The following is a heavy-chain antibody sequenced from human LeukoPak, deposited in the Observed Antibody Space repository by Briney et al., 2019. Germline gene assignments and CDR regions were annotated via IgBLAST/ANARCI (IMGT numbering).Heavy chain of an antibody. CDR2: VHLSGAS. D-gene: IGHD1-26*01. J-gene: IGHJ4*02. CDR1: GFTFSGYAM. Sequence: GSLRLSCAASGFTFSGYAMSWVRQPPGKGLEWIGEVHLSGASSYNPSLKSRVSMSIDKSRNQLSLELTSVTAADTAIYYCARESGAFSPFGFWGQGTLVTVSS. V-gene: IGHV4-4*02. CDR3: ARESGAFSPFGF.